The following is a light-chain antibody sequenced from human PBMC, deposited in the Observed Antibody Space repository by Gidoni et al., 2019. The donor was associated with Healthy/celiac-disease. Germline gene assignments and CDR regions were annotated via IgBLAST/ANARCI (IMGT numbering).Light chain of an antibody. CDR2: WAS. CDR3: QQYYSTPT. V-gene: IGKV4-1*01. CDR1: VLYSSNNKNY. J-gene: IGKJ4*01. Sequence: VLYSSNNKNYLAWYQQKPGQPPKLLIYWASTRESGVPDRFSGSGSGTDFTLTISSLQAEDVAVYYCQQYYSTPTFGGXTKVEIK.